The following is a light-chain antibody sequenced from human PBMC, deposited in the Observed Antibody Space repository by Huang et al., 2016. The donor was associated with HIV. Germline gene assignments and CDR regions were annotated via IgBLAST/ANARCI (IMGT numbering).Light chain of an antibody. CDR3: LQGAFWPLT. CDR1: HRLLQSDGKTH. Sequence: DVVMTQSPLSLPVTLGQPASISCRSSHRLLQSDGKTHLSWFQQRPGQSPRRLIYKGSNRESGVPDRVSGSGSGTDFTLKISRVEAEDVGVYYWLQGAFWPLTVGGGTKVEIK. CDR2: KGS. V-gene: IGKV2-30*02. J-gene: IGKJ4*01.